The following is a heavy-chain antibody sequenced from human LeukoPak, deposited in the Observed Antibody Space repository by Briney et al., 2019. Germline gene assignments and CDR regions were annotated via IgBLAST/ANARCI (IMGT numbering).Heavy chain of an antibody. D-gene: IGHD4-17*01. CDR3: AKEDYGDYVGVGLDY. V-gene: IGHV3-23*01. Sequence: GGSLRLSCEASGFTFSDYYMSWVRQAPGKGLEWVSAISGGGGSTYYADSVKGRFTIPRDNSKNTLYLQMNSLRAEDTAVYYCAKEDYGDYVGVGLDYWGQGTLVTVSS. CDR1: GFTFSDYY. J-gene: IGHJ4*02. CDR2: ISGGGGST.